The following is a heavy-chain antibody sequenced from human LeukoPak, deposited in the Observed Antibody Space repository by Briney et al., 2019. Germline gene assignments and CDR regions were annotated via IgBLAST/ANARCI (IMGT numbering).Heavy chain of an antibody. D-gene: IGHD6-13*01. CDR3: ARRGFSSSWYYFDY. J-gene: IGHJ4*02. Sequence: SETLSLTCTVSGGSISSYYWSWIRQPPGKGLEWIGYIYYSGSTNYNPSLKSRVTISVDTSKNQFSLKLNSVTAADTAIYFCARRGFSSSWYYFDYWGQGTLVTVSS. CDR1: GGSISSYY. CDR2: IYYSGST. V-gene: IGHV4-59*08.